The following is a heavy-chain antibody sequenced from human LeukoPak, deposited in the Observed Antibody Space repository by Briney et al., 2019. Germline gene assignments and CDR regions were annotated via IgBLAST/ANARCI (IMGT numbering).Heavy chain of an antibody. CDR2: IYSGGST. CDR1: GFTVSSHY. D-gene: IGHD1-26*01. CDR3: AKERGLSGSYPFDY. J-gene: IGHJ4*02. V-gene: IGHV3-66*01. Sequence: GGSLRLSCAASGFTVSSHYMSWVRQAPGKGLEWVSLIYSGGSTYYADSVKGRFTISRDNSKNTLYLQMNNLRGEDTAVYYCAKERGLSGSYPFDYWGQGTLVTVSS.